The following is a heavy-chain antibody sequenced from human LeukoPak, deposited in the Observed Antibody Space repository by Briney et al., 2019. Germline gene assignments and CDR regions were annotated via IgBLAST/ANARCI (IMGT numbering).Heavy chain of an antibody. D-gene: IGHD4-17*01. CDR3: ARVDYGDNYGMTS. Sequence: GGSLRLSCAASGFTFSSYSMNWVRQAPGKGLEWVSYISSSGSTIYYADSVKGRFTISRDNAKNSLYLQMNSLRAEDTAVYYCARVDYGDNYGMTSGAKGPRSPSPQ. CDR2: ISSSGSTI. J-gene: IGHJ6*04. CDR1: GFTFSSYS. V-gene: IGHV3-48*04.